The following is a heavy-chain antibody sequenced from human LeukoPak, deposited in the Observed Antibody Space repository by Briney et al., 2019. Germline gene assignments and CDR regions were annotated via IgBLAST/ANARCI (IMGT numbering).Heavy chain of an antibody. J-gene: IGHJ6*03. V-gene: IGHV4-59*12. CDR3: ARTRAAGISYYYMDV. Sequence: PSETLSLTCTVSGGSISSYYWSWIRQPPGKGLEWIGYIYYSGSTNYNPSLKSRVTMSVDTSKNQFSLKLSSVTALDTAVYYCARTRAAGISYYYMDVWGKGTTVTISS. D-gene: IGHD6-13*01. CDR2: IYYSGST. CDR1: GGSISSYY.